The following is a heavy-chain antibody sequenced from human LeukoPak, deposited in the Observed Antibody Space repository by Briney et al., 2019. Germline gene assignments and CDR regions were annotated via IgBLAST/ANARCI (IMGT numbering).Heavy chain of an antibody. CDR3: ARDGAVTDGHFEY. J-gene: IGHJ4*02. CDR1: GGSISSYY. CDR2: IYTSGST. V-gene: IGHV4-4*07. D-gene: IGHD4-17*01. Sequence: SETLSLTCTVSGGSISSYYWSWIRQPPGKELEWIGRIYTSGSTDYNPSLQSRVTMSVDTSKNQFSLKLSSVTAADTAVYYCARDGAVTDGHFEYWGQGTLVTVSS.